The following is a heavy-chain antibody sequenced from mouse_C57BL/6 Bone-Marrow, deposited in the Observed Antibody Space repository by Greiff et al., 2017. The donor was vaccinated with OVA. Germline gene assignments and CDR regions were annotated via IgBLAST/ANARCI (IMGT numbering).Heavy chain of an antibody. CDR2: IDPSDSYT. CDR1: GYTFTSYW. J-gene: IGHJ3*01. CDR3: ARDGYFAY. Sequence: VQLQQSGAELVMPGASVKLSCKASGYTFTSYWMHWVKQRPGQGLEWIGEIDPSDSYTNYNQKFKGKSTLTVDKSSSTAYMQLSSQTSEDSAVYYFARDGYFAYWGQGTLVTVSA. D-gene: IGHD2-3*01. V-gene: IGHV1-69*01.